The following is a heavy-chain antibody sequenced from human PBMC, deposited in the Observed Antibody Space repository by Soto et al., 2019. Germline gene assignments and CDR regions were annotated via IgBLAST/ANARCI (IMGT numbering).Heavy chain of an antibody. CDR3: TTDLPWSYGALGY. Sequence: GGSLRLSCAASEFSFDDYAMSWVRQAPGKGLEWVSSITFTGVSTYYADSVKGRFTISRDDSKNTLYLQMNSLNTEDTAVYYCTTDLPWSYGALGYWGQGTLVTVSS. CDR2: ITFTGVST. V-gene: IGHV3-23*01. CDR1: EFSFDDYA. D-gene: IGHD1-26*01. J-gene: IGHJ4*02.